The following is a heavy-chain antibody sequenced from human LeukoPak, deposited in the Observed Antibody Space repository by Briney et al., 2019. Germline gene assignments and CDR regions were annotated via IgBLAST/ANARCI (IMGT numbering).Heavy chain of an antibody. D-gene: IGHD3-22*01. CDR3: AREESESSGHWD. J-gene: IGHJ4*02. CDR1: GFTFSSYG. V-gene: IGHV3-30*03. Sequence: GGSLRLSCAASGFTFSSYGMHWVRQAPGKGLEWVAVISYDGSNKYYADSVKGRFTISRDNSKNTLYLQMNSLRVEDTAVYYCAREESESSGHWDWGQGTLVTVSS. CDR2: ISYDGSNK.